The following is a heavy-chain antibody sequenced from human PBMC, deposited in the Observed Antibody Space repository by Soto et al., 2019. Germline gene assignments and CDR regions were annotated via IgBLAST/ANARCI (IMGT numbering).Heavy chain of an antibody. CDR1: GFTFRNYW. Sequence: EVQLVGSGGGLVQPGGSLRLSCAASGFTFRNYWMSWVRQAPGKGLEWVLSIKHDGSETYSVDSVKGRFTSSRDNAENSVSLQMHSLRVEDTAVYFCAKGYGYYFDSWGQGTLVTVSS. CDR3: AKGYGYYFDS. J-gene: IGHJ4*02. CDR2: IKHDGSET. V-gene: IGHV3-7*03. D-gene: IGHD4-17*01.